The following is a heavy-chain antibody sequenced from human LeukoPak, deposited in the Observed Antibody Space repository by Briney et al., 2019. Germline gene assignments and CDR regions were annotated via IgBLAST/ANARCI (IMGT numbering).Heavy chain of an antibody. CDR3: ARAGTSDGLCDY. CDR2: IYTSGST. Sequence: SETLPLTCTVSGVSTSSYFWSWVRQPAGKGLEWIGRIYTSGSTKYNPSLQSRVTMSLDTSKKQLSLNLGSVTAADTAVYYCARAGTSDGLCDYWGQGILVTVSS. J-gene: IGHJ4*02. D-gene: IGHD1-14*01. CDR1: GVSTSSYF. V-gene: IGHV4-4*07.